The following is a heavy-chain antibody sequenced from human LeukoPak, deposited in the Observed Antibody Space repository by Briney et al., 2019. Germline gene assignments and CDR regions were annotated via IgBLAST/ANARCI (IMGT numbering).Heavy chain of an antibody. CDR2: IYTSGST. CDR1: GGSISSGSYF. J-gene: IGHJ4*02. CDR3: ARATIGIVGFFDY. D-gene: IGHD3-22*01. Sequence: SQTLSLTCTVSGGSISSGSYFWSWIRQPAGKGLEWIGRIYTSGSTNYNPSLKSRVTISVDTSKNQFSLKLSSVTAADTAVYYCARATIGIVGFFDYWGQGTLVTVSS. V-gene: IGHV4-61*02.